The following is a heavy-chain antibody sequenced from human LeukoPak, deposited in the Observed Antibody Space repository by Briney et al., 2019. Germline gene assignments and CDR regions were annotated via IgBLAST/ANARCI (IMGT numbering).Heavy chain of an antibody. J-gene: IGHJ5*02. D-gene: IGHD2-2*01. CDR1: GYTFSSYG. V-gene: IGHV1-18*01. CDR2: ISDYNGNT. CDR3: ARWGDGYCSSTSCPRDWFDP. Sequence: ASVKVSCKASGYTFSSYGISWVRQAPGQGLEWMGWISDYNGNTNYAQKLQGRVTMTTDTSTNTAYMELRSLRSDDTAVYYCARWGDGYCSSTSCPRDWFDPWGQGTLVAVSS.